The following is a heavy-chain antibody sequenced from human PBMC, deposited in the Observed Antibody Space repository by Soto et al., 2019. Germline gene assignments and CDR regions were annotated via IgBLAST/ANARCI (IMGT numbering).Heavy chain of an antibody. CDR1: GYTFTGYY. J-gene: IGHJ1*01. CDR2: INPNSGGT. V-gene: IGHV1-2*02. CDR3: AREWAVAGTRVFDQH. Sequence: QVQLVQSGAEVKKPGASVKVSCKASGYTFTGYYMHWVRQAPGQGLEWMGWINPNSGGTNYAQKFQGRVTMTRDTSISTAYMELTRLRSDDTAVYYCAREWAVAGTRVFDQHWGLGTLVTVSS. D-gene: IGHD6-19*01.